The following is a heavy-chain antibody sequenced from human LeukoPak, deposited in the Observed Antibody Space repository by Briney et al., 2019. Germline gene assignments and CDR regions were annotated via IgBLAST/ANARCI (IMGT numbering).Heavy chain of an antibody. Sequence: ASVKVSCKASGYTFTGYYMHWVRQAPGQGLEWMRWINPNSGGTKYAQKFQGRVTMTRDPSISTAYLELSRLRSDDTAVYYCARGYYDFWSGYLGTFDYWGQGTLVTVSS. CDR1: GYTFTGYY. V-gene: IGHV1-2*02. CDR2: INPNSGGT. CDR3: ARGYYDFWSGYLGTFDY. J-gene: IGHJ4*02. D-gene: IGHD3-3*01.